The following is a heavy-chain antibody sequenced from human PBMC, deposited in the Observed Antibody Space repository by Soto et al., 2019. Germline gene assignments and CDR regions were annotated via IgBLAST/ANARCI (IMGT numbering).Heavy chain of an antibody. Sequence: GASVKVSCKASGYTFTSYGISWVRQAPGQGLEWMGWISAYNGNTNYAQKLQGRVTMTTDTSTSTAYMELRSLRSDDTAVYYCARDAAPLTTGWFDPWGQGTLVTVSS. V-gene: IGHV1-18*01. CDR1: GYTFTSYG. CDR3: ARDAAPLTTGWFDP. J-gene: IGHJ5*02. CDR2: ISAYNGNT. D-gene: IGHD3-22*01.